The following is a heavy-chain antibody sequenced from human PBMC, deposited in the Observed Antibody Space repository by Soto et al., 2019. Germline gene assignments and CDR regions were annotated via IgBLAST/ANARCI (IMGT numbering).Heavy chain of an antibody. CDR2: IRSKAYGGTT. J-gene: IGHJ6*02. CDR3: SRGIVVVPAAVLYYYYGMDV. V-gene: IGHV3-49*03. Sequence: GGSLRLSCTASGFTFGDYAMSWFRQAPGKGLEWVVFIRSKAYGGTTEYAASVKGRFTISRDDSKSIAYLQMNSLKTEDTAVYYCSRGIVVVPAAVLYYYYGMDVWGQGTTVTVFS. CDR1: GFTFGDYA. D-gene: IGHD2-2*01.